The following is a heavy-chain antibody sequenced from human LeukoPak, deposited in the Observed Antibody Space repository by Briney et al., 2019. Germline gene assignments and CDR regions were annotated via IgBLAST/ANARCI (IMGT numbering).Heavy chain of an antibody. D-gene: IGHD5-18*01. Sequence: RINRDGSRTDYADSVKGRFTISRDDAKNTLYLQVNSLRAEDTAVYFCARGGSDTAMAHDYWGQGTLVTVSS. CDR2: INRDGSRT. CDR3: ARGGSDTAMAHDY. J-gene: IGHJ4*02. V-gene: IGHV3-74*01.